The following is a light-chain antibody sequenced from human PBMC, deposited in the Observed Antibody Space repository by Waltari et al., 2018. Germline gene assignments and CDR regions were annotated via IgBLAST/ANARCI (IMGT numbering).Light chain of an antibody. CDR2: GAS. CDR3: QQYNNWPPAT. Sequence: EIVMPHSPATLSVSPGDSAPLPCRASQSVSSNLAWYQQKPGQAPRLIIYGASTRATGIPARFSGSGSGTEFTLTISSLQSEDFAVYYCQQYNNWPPATFGQGTKVEIK. V-gene: IGKV3-15*01. CDR1: QSVSSN. J-gene: IGKJ1*01.